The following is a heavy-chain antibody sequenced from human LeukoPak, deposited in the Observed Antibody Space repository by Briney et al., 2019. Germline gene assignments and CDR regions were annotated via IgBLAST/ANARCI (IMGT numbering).Heavy chain of an antibody. J-gene: IGHJ6*03. D-gene: IGHD2-2*01. Sequence: SVMVSCKASGGTFSSYAISWVRQAPGQGLEWMGGIIPIFGTANYAQKFQGRVTITTDESTSTAYMELSSLRSEDTAVYYCARGCSSTSCYLTYYYYYMDVWGKGTTVTVSS. CDR3: ARGCSSTSCYLTYYYYYMDV. CDR1: GGTFSSYA. V-gene: IGHV1-69*05. CDR2: IIPIFGTA.